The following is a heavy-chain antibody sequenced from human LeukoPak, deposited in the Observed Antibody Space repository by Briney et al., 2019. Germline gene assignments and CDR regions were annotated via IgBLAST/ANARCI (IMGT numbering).Heavy chain of an antibody. D-gene: IGHD2-2*01. CDR1: GFTFSRYA. Sequence: GGSLRLSCVASGFTFSRYAMHWVRRAPGKGLEWVTIISYHGSDKYYAESVKGRFTISRDNSKNTLYLQMNSLRVEDTAVYYCARVIVPTYSYGMDVWGQGTAVTVSS. CDR2: ISYHGSDK. J-gene: IGHJ6*02. V-gene: IGHV3-30*04. CDR3: ARVIVPTYSYGMDV.